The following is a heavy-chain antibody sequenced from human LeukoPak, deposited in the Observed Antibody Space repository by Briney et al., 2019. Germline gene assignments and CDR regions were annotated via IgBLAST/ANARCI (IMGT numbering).Heavy chain of an antibody. CDR2: IYHTGST. V-gene: IGHV4-34*01. Sequence: PSETLSLTCAVYGGSFSGYYWSWIRQSPGKGLEWIGQIYHTGSTNYNPSLKSRVTILLDRSKNQFSLKLSSVTAADTAVHYCARDDFGVALGGVWGMGTTVIVSS. CDR1: GGSFSGYY. CDR3: ARDDFGVALGGV. D-gene: IGHD3-3*01. J-gene: IGHJ6*04.